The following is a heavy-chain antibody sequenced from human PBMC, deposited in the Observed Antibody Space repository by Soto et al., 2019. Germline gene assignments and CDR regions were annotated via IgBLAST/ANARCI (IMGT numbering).Heavy chain of an antibody. J-gene: IGHJ4*02. D-gene: IGHD6-6*01. CDR2: ISYSGST. CDR3: ARVSSLVGRPYDY. Sequence: SETLSLTCTVSGGSINSGGYYWTWVRQHPGKGLEWIGYISYSGSTYFNPSLKSRLIISLDTSKSQFSLKLSSVTAADTAVYYFARVSSLVGRPYDYWGQGTLVTVSS. CDR1: GGSINSGGYY. V-gene: IGHV4-31*03.